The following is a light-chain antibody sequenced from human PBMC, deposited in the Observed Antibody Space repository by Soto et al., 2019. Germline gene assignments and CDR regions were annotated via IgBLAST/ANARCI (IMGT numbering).Light chain of an antibody. CDR2: GAS. Sequence: IHMTQSPSSLSPSVQDRVTLNCRASQSISRHLNWYQQKPGRATSLIIYGASNLQSGVPSRFSGSGSGTDFTLTISSLLPEDFATYYCQQGYSTPVTFGQGTRLEIK. V-gene: IGKV1-39*01. CDR3: QQGYSTPVT. CDR1: QSISRH. J-gene: IGKJ5*01.